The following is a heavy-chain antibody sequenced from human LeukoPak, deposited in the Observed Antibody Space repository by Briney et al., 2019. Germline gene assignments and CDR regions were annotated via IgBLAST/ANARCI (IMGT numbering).Heavy chain of an antibody. D-gene: IGHD2-2*01. V-gene: IGHV4-4*02. Sequence: SETLSLTCAVSGVSISSNLWWTWVRQPPGKGLEWIAEIHHSGSTNYNPSLKSRVTISVDTSKNQFSLKLSSVTAADTAVYYCARGDLWGRCSSTSCYARDLDYWGQGTLVTVS. CDR1: GVSISSNLW. CDR2: IHHSGST. J-gene: IGHJ4*02. CDR3: ARGDLWGRCSSTSCYARDLDY.